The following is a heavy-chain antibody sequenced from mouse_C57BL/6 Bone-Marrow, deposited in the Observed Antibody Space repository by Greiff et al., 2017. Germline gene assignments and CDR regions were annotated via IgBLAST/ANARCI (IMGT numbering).Heavy chain of an antibody. CDR2: ISSGGDYI. CDR1: GFTFSSYA. J-gene: IGHJ2*01. D-gene: IGHD6-1*01. V-gene: IGHV5-9-1*02. CDR3: TRASTPGDFDY. Sequence: EVKLVESGEGLVKPGGSLKLSCAASGFTFSSYAMSWVRQTPEKRLEWVAYISSGGDYIYYADTVKGRFTIASDNARNTLYLQMSSLKSEDTAMYYCTRASTPGDFDYWGQGTTLTGSS.